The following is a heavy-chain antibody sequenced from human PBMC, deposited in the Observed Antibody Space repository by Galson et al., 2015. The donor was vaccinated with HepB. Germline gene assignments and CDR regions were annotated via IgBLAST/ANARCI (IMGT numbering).Heavy chain of an antibody. CDR3: AKHYYDILTGPDY. CDR2: ISGSGGST. D-gene: IGHD3-9*01. CDR1: GFTFSSYA. J-gene: IGHJ4*02. V-gene: IGHV3-23*01. Sequence: SLRLSCAASGFTFSSYAMSWVRQAPGKGLEWVSAISGSGGSTYYADSVKGRFTISRDNSKNTLYLQMNSLRAEDTAVYYCAKHYYDILTGPDYWGQGTLVTVSS.